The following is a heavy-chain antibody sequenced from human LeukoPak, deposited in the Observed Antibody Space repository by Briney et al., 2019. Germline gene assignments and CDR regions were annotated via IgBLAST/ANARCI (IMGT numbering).Heavy chain of an antibody. CDR3: AGKRSSGSYYRRGKIIDVGYFDY. CDR2: FDPEDGET. CDR1: GYTLTELS. D-gene: IGHD3-10*01. Sequence: ASVKVSCKVSGYTLTELSMHWVRQAPGKGLEWMGGFDPEDGETIYAQKFQGRVTVTEDTSTDTAYMELSSLRSEDTAVYYCAGKRSSGSYYRRGKIIDVGYFDYWGQGTLATVSS. V-gene: IGHV1-24*01. J-gene: IGHJ4*02.